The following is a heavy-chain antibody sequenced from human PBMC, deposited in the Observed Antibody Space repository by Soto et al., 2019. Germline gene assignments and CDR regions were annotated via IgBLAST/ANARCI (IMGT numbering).Heavy chain of an antibody. V-gene: IGHV2-5*02. J-gene: IGHJ5*02. CDR2: IYWDDNK. D-gene: IGHD1-7*01. CDR3: AHRPQIGTTGSYNWFDP. CDR1: GFSLSTGGVG. Sequence: QITLKESGPTLVKPTQTLTLTCTFSGFSLSTGGVGVGWIRQPPGKALEWLALIYWDDNKRYSPSLKSRLTNTKDTSKNQVVLRMTNMDPVDTATYYCAHRPQIGTTGSYNWFDPWGQGTLVTVSS.